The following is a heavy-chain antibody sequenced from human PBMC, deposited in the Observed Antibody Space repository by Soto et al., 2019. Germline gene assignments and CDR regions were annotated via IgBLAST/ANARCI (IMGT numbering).Heavy chain of an antibody. CDR3: SRVILV. D-gene: IGHD2-21*01. J-gene: IGHJ4*02. CDR1: GGSINSGGYC. Sequence: QVQLQESGPGLVKPSQTLSLTCTVSGGSINSGGYCWSWIRQHPGKGLEWIGCISYGGSTSYNASLKCRVTIAVDTAKNQYPLKLGSVTAAHTAVYYCSRVILVWGQGTLITVSS. CDR2: ISYGGST. V-gene: IGHV4-31*03.